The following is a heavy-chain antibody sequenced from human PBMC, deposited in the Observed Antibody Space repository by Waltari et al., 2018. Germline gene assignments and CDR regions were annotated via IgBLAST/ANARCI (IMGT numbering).Heavy chain of an antibody. V-gene: IGHV1-69-2*01. CDR1: GYTFTDYY. Sequence: EVQLVQSGAEVKKPGATVKISCKASGYTFTDYYMHWVQQAPGKGLEWMGRVDPEDDETIYAEKFQGRGTKTEDTSTDKAYRERSSLRSEDTAVYYCETAFCYYDSSQHTWGQGTMVTVSS. CDR2: VDPEDDET. J-gene: IGHJ3*02. D-gene: IGHD3-22*01. CDR3: ETAFCYYDSSQHT.